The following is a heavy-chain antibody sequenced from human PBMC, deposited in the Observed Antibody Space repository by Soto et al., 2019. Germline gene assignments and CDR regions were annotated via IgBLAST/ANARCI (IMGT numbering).Heavy chain of an antibody. CDR2: ISSSASYT. J-gene: IGHJ6*02. CDR1: GFTFSDYY. D-gene: IGHD3-10*01. V-gene: IGHV3-11*06. Sequence: GGSLRLSCEASGFTFSDYYMSWIRQAPGKRLEWFSYISSSASYTNYEDSVKGRFTISRDNVKKSLYLQMNSLRGEDTAVYYCAGVPYYYTSGTDYGMDVWGQGTTVTVSS. CDR3: AGVPYYYTSGTDYGMDV.